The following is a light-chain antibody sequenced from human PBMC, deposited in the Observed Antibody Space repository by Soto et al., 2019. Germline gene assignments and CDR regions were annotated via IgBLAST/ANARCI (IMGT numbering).Light chain of an antibody. J-gene: IGKJ4*01. CDR2: ASS. Sequence: DIQLPQSPSFLSASVGDRVTITCRASQGISSYLAWYQQKPWKAPKLLIYASSTSQRGLPSRCRCSRSGTDFTLTMGCLHPSDFATYDWQHHNSYPHTFGGGPKVEIK. CDR1: QGISSY. CDR3: QHHNSYPHT. V-gene: IGKV1-9*01.